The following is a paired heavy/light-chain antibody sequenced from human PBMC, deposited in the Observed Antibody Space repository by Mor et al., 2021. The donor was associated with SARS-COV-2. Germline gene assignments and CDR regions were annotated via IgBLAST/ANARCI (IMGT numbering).Light chain of an antibody. CDR1: QGISNY. J-gene: IGKJ4*01. V-gene: IGKV1-16*02. Sequence: DIQMTQSPSSLSASIGDRVTITCRASQGISNYLGWFQQKPGKAPKSLIYAASSLQSGVPSQFSGSGSGTDFTLTISSLQPEDFATYYCQQYKSYPLTFGGGTKVEIK. CDR2: AAS. CDR3: QQYKSYPLT.
Heavy chain of an antibody. Sequence: EVQLVESGGGLVKPGGSRRLSCAASGFSFSTYSMNWVRQAPGKGLEWVSSISYNSLSIYYADSVKGRFAISRDNAKNSLYLQMNSLRAEDTAVYYCARVGNWNHGDISDYWGQGTLVTVSS. D-gene: IGHD1-1*01. V-gene: IGHV3-21*01. CDR1: GFSFSTYS. J-gene: IGHJ4*02. CDR3: ARVGNWNHGDISDY. CDR2: ISYNSLSI.